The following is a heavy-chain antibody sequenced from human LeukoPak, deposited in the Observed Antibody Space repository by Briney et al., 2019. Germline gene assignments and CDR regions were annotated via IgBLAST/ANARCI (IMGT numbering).Heavy chain of an antibody. J-gene: IGHJ5*02. V-gene: IGHV3-15*01. CDR2: IKSKTDGGTT. CDR3: TTEFSHYDILTGYYWPDNWFDP. Sequence: GGSLRLSCAASGFAFSNAWMSWVRQAPGKGLEWVGRIKSKTDGGTTDYAEPVKGRFTISRDDSKNTLYLQMNSLKTEDTAVYYCTTEFSHYDILTGYYWPDNWFDPWGQGTLVAVSS. CDR1: GFAFSNAW. D-gene: IGHD3-9*01.